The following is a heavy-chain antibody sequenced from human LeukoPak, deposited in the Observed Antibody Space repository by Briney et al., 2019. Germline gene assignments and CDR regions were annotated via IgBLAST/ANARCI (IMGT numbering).Heavy chain of an antibody. CDR3: ASSYGDYVGNLDY. J-gene: IGHJ4*02. D-gene: IGHD4-17*01. CDR1: GGTFSSYA. V-gene: IGHV1-69*05. CDR2: IIPIFGTA. Sequence: SVKLSCKASGGTFSSYAISWVRQAPGQGLEWMGGIIPIFGTANYAQKFQGRVTITTDESTSTAYMELSSLRSEDTAVYYCASSYGDYVGNLDYWGQGTLVTVSS.